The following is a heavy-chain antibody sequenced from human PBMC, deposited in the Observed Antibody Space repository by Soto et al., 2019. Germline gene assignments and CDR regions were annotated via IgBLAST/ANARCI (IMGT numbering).Heavy chain of an antibody. CDR2: INAGNGNT. V-gene: IGHV1-3*01. CDR3: ARDGGSYGEARYWYYGMDV. Sequence: QVQLVQSGAEVKKPGASVKVSCKASGYTFTSYAMHWVRQAPGQRLEWMGWINAGNGNTKYSQKFQGRVTITRDTPASTAYMELSSLKYEDTAVYYCARDGGSYGEARYWYYGMDVWGQGTTVTVSS. CDR1: GYTFTSYA. J-gene: IGHJ6*02. D-gene: IGHD4-17*01.